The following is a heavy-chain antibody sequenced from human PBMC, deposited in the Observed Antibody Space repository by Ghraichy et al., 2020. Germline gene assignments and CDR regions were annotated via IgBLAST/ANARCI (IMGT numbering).Heavy chain of an antibody. CDR2: IIPNSGGT. Sequence: ASVKVSCKASGYTFTDYYIYWVRQAPGQGFEWMGWIIPNSGGTSYAEKFEGRVTMTRDTSISTAYMELSRLRFDDTAYYYCARVAGAIVAGAVSDRSFVGWLLEENCPDFLGQGTLVTCSS. V-gene: IGHV1-2*02. CDR3: ARVAGAIVAGAVSDRSFVGWLLEENCPDF. D-gene: IGHD3-3*01. CDR1: GYTFTDYY. J-gene: IGHJ4*02.